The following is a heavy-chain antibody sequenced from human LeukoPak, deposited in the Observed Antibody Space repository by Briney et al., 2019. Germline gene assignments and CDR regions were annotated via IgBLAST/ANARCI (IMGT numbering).Heavy chain of an antibody. V-gene: IGHV4-34*01. J-gene: IGHJ3*02. CDR2: INHSGST. Sequence: SETLSLTCAVYGGSFSGYYWSWIRQPPGKGLEWIGEINHSGSTNYNPSPKSRVTISVDTSKNQFSLKLSSVTAADTAVYYCASSHEILDAFDIWGQGTMVTVSS. CDR1: GGSFSGYY. CDR3: ASSHEILDAFDI.